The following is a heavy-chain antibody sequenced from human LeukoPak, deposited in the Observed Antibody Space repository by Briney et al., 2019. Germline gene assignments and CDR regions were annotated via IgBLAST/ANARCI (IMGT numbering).Heavy chain of an antibody. CDR1: GFTFDDYA. CDR2: ISWNSGSI. D-gene: IGHD3-3*01. CDR3: ARDSYYDFWSGYYTNYYYFDY. Sequence: GRSLRLSCAASGFTFDDYAMHWVRQAPGKGLEWVSGISWNSGSIGYADSVKGRFTISRDNAKNSLYLQMNSLRAEDTAVYYCARDSYYDFWSGYYTNYYYFDYWGQGTLVTVSS. V-gene: IGHV3-9*01. J-gene: IGHJ4*02.